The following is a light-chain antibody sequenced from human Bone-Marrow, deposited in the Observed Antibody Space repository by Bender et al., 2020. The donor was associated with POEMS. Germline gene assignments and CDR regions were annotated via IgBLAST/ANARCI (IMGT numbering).Light chain of an antibody. CDR3: CSYTDITTLD. CDR2: EVT. J-gene: IGLJ2*01. CDR1: SSDVGSYNL. V-gene: IGLV2-14*02. Sequence: QSALTQPASVSGSPGQSITISCTGTSSDVGSYNLVSWYQQHPGKAPQVLIYEVTKRPSGVSNRFSGSKSGNTASLTISGLQAEDEADYYCCSYTDITTLDFGGGTEVTVL.